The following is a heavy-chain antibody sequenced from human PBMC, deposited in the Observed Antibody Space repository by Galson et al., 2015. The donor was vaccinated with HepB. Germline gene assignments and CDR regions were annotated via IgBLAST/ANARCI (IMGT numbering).Heavy chain of an antibody. Sequence: SETLSLTCAVYGGSFSGYYWSWIRQPPGKGLEWIGEINHSGSTNYNPSLKSRVTISVDTSKNQFSLKLSSVTAADTAVYYCARDDSSGYYYGGFDYWGQGTLVTASS. CDR1: GGSFSGYY. CDR3: ARDDSSGYYYGGFDY. V-gene: IGHV4-34*01. D-gene: IGHD3-22*01. CDR2: INHSGST. J-gene: IGHJ4*02.